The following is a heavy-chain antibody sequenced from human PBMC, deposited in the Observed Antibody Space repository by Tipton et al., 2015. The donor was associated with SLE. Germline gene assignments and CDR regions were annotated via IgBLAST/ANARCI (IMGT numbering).Heavy chain of an antibody. CDR2: ISSSSSYT. V-gene: IGHV3-11*06. CDR1: GFTFSDYY. J-gene: IGHJ4*02. CDR3: ARDRCSTINCLPDY. D-gene: IGHD2/OR15-2a*01. Sequence: SLRLSCAASGFTFSDYYMSWIRQAPGKGLEWVSYISSSSSYTNYADSVKGRFTISRDNAKNSLYLEMNSLRVEDTAFYFCARDRCSTINCLPDYWGPGTLVTVSS.